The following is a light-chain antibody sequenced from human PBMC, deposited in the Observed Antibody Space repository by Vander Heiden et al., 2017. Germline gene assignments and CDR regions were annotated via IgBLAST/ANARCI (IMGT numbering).Light chain of an antibody. J-gene: IGLJ2*01. V-gene: IGLV1-36*01. CDR1: SSNVGNNA. CDR3: AAWDDSLNAVV. Sequence: QLVLPQPSPFPEPPRQRVSISCSGSSSNVGNNAVNWYQQLPGKAPKLLIYYDDLLPSGVSDRFSGSKSGTSASLAISGLQSEDEADYYCAAWDDSLNAVVFGGGTKLTVL. CDR2: YDD.